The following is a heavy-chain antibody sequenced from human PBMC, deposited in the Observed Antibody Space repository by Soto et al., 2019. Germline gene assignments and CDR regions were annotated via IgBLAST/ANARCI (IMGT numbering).Heavy chain of an antibody. V-gene: IGHV1-69*13. CDR3: ARDGTLYDSSGYYYLY. J-gene: IGHJ4*02. CDR1: GGTFSNYA. D-gene: IGHD3-22*01. Sequence: SVKVSCKASGGTFSNYAISWVRQAPGQGLEWMGGIIPIFGTANYAQKFQGRVTITADESTRTAYMELSSLRSEDTAVYYCARDGTLYDSSGYYYLYWGQGTLVTVSS. CDR2: IIPIFGTA.